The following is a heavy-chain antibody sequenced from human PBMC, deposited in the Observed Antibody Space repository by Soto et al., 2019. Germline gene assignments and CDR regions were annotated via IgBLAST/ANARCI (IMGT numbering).Heavy chain of an antibody. CDR1: GGAFSGYS. J-gene: IGHJ3*02. CDR3: ATYRTISPVAFDI. V-gene: IGHV1-8*02. Sequence: ASVEVSSKARGGAFSGYSISWVRQAPGQGPEWMGWMNLYSGNTGYAERFQGRVTMTRDISTNTAYMELSSLRSEDTAVYYCATYRTISPVAFDIWGPGTMVTVSS. D-gene: IGHD3-9*01. CDR2: MNLYSGNT.